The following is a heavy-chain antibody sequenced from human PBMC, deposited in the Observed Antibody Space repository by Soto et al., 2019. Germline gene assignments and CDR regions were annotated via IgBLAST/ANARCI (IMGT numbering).Heavy chain of an antibody. CDR2: ISYDGSNK. D-gene: IGHD3-22*01. Sequence: QVQLVESGGGVVQPGRSLRLSCAASGFTFSSYAMHWVRQAPGKGLEWVAVISYDGSNKYYADSVKGRFTISRDNSKNTLYLQMNSLRAEDTAVYYCARMIHYYDSSGYYPYDYWGQGTLVTVSS. CDR3: ARMIHYYDSSGYYPYDY. J-gene: IGHJ4*02. CDR1: GFTFSSYA. V-gene: IGHV3-30-3*01.